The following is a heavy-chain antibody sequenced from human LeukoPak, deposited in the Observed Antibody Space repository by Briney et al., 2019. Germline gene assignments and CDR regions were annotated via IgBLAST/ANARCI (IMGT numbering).Heavy chain of an antibody. V-gene: IGHV3-49*03. CDR1: GFTFGDYA. J-gene: IGHJ3*02. Sequence: PGGSLRLSCTASGFTFGDYAMSWFRQAPGKGLEWVGFIRSKAYGGTTEYAASVKGRFTISRDDSKSIAYLQMNSLKTEDTAVYYCTRDWGMVYGLNAFDIWGQGTMVTVSS. D-gene: IGHD2-8*01. CDR2: IRSKAYGGTT. CDR3: TRDWGMVYGLNAFDI.